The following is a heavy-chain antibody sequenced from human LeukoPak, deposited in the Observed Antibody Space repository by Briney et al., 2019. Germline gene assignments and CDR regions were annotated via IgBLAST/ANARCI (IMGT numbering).Heavy chain of an antibody. J-gene: IGHJ4*02. CDR2: IKQDGSDY. CDR3: AREQTPVIHYYFDS. Sequence: GGSLKLSCAASGFTFSSYWMSWVRQAPGKGLEWVANIKQDGSDYYYVDSVKGRFTISRDNAKNSLYLQMNSLRAEDTAVYYCAREQTPVIHYYFDSWGQGTLVTVSS. CDR1: GFTFSSYW. V-gene: IGHV3-7*01. D-gene: IGHD3-16*02.